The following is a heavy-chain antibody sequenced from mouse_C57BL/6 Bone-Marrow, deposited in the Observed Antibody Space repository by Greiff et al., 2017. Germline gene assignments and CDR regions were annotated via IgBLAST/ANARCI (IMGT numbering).Heavy chain of an antibody. CDR3: ARKFYYYGSSPHWYFDV. D-gene: IGHD1-1*01. J-gene: IGHJ1*03. V-gene: IGHV1-81*01. CDR1: GYTFTSYG. CDR2: IYPRSGNT. Sequence: QVQLQQSGAELARPGASVKLSCKASGYTFTSYGISWVKQRTGLGLEWIGEIYPRSGNTYYNEKFKGKATLTADKSSSTAYMELRSLTSEDSAVYFCARKFYYYGSSPHWYFDVWGTGTTVTVSS.